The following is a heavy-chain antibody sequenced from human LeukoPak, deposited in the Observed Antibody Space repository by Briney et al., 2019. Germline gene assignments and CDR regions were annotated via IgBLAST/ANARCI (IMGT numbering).Heavy chain of an antibody. CDR2: ISSSGTTI. J-gene: IGHJ5*02. V-gene: IGHV3-48*03. CDR1: GFTFSSYE. Sequence: PGGSLRLSCTASGFTFSSYEMNWVRQAPGKGLEWVSYISSSGTTIYYADSVKGRFTISRDNAKNSLYLQMNGLRAEDTAVYYCAKQYTTGWYGWFDPWGQGTLVTVSS. CDR3: AKQYTTGWYGWFDP. D-gene: IGHD6-19*01.